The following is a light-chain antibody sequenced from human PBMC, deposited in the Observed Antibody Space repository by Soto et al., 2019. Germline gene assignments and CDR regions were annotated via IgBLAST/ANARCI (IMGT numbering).Light chain of an antibody. CDR3: QQSYSTTWT. J-gene: IGKJ1*01. CDR2: AAS. Sequence: DIQMTQSPSSLSESAGDRVTITCRASQGISTYLNWYQQKPGKAPKLLIYAASSLQSGVPSRFSGSGSETDSTLTISSLQPEDFATYSCQQSYSTTWTFGQGTKVEIQ. V-gene: IGKV1-39*01. CDR1: QGISTY.